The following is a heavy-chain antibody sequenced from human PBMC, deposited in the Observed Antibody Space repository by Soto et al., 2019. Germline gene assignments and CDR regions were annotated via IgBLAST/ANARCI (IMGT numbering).Heavy chain of an antibody. CDR2: IIPIFGTA. J-gene: IGHJ5*02. Sequence: QVELVQSGAEVKKPGYSVKVSCKASGGTFSSYAISWVRQAPGQGLEWMGGIIPIFGTANYAQKFQGRVTITADESTSTAYMELSSMRSEDTAVYYCASLRSIAAANWFDPWGQGTLVTVSA. V-gene: IGHV1-69*01. CDR3: ASLRSIAAANWFDP. D-gene: IGHD6-6*01. CDR1: GGTFSSYA.